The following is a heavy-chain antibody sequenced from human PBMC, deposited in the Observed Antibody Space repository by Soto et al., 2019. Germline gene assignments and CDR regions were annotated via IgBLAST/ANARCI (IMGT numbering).Heavy chain of an antibody. J-gene: IGHJ4*02. D-gene: IGHD1-26*01. CDR1: GYTFTGHY. CDR3: GRGRSGQIVVFY. Sequence: VASLKVSCKASGYTFTGHYIHWVRQAPEQGPEWMGEIGPESGATRYAQRFQGRVTMTRDMSITTVYMELNNLSPDDTAVYYCGRGRSGQIVVFYWGQGTPVTVSS. CDR2: IGPESGAT. V-gene: IGHV1-2*02.